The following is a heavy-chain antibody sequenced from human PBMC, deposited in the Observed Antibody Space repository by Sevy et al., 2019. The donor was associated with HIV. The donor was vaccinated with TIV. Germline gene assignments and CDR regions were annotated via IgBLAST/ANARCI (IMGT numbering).Heavy chain of an antibody. D-gene: IGHD1-26*01. CDR3: ARGENDDEFFQY. J-gene: IGHJ1*01. CDR2: TSYDGSHK. Sequence: GGSLRLSCKASGFNFNNYAMSWVRQAPGKGLEWVAVTSYDGSHKYYADSVKGRFTVSRDNSRNILSLEMSSLRRDDTAVYYCARGENDDEFFQYWGQGTLVTVSS. CDR1: GFNFNNYA. V-gene: IGHV3-30*15.